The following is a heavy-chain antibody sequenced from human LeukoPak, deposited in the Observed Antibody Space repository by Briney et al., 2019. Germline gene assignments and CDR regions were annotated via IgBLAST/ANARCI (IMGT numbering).Heavy chain of an antibody. CDR2: IYYSGST. J-gene: IGHJ4*02. D-gene: IGHD4-11*01. CDR3: ASGQYAFDY. Sequence: SETLSLTCTVSGGPISSYYWSWIRQPPGKGLEWIGYIYYSGSTNYNPSLKSRVTISVDTSKNQFSLKLSSVTAADTAVYYCASGQYAFDYWGQGTLVTVSS. V-gene: IGHV4-59*01. CDR1: GGPISSYY.